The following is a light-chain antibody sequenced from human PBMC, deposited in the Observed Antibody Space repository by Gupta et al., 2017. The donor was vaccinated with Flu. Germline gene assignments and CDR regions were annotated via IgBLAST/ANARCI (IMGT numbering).Light chain of an antibody. CDR1: HSRLHVNGYTH. V-gene: IGKV2-28*01. CDR3: KQYLQTPLT. Sequence: VTQGDRASMCCRSRHSRLHVNGYTHLDWYQQKPGQAPQLLIYGGSKRAGEVPDRFRGSGSGTDFTLKISSVEAEDVGVYYCKQYLQTPLTFGGGTKVEIK. J-gene: IGKJ4*01. CDR2: GGS.